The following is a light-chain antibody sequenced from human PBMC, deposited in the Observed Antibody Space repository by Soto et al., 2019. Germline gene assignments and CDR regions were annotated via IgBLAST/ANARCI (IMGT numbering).Light chain of an antibody. V-gene: IGKV3-20*01. CDR1: QSVSDSY. CDR3: QYYGRYTPLT. Sequence: EIVLTQSPGTLSLSPGERVTLSCRASQSVSDSYLAWYRQKPGQAPRLLIYGASLRVTGIPDRFSGSGSGTDFHLTISRLDPADFAVYYCQYYGRYTPLTFGPGTTVEIK. CDR2: GAS. J-gene: IGKJ3*01.